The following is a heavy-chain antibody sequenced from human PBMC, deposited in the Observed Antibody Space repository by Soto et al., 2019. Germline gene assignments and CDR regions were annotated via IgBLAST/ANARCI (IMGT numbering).Heavy chain of an antibody. CDR2: INPSGGSN. V-gene: IGHV1-46*04. J-gene: IGHJ4*02. CDR1: GYTFTSYY. D-gene: IGHD3-3*01. Sequence: QVQLVQSGAEVKKPGASVKVACKASGYTFTSYYMHWVRQAPGQGLEWMGIINPSGGSNRYAQKSQDRVTMTRNTSRTTVYMELSSLTSEDTAVYYCARGEVLRFLEWLPTFDYWGQGTLVTVSS. CDR3: ARGEVLRFLEWLPTFDY.